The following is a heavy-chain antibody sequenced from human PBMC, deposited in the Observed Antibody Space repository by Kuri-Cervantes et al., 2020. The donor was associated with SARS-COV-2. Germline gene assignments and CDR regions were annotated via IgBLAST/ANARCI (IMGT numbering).Heavy chain of an antibody. CDR1: GFTFSSYN. J-gene: IGHJ4*02. CDR3: ARQRDTAMDTASPFDY. CDR2: ISSSRNYI. V-gene: IGHV3-21*01. D-gene: IGHD5-18*01. Sequence: GESLKISCAASGFTFSSYNMNWVRQAPGKGLEWVSSISSSRNYIYYADSVKGRFTISRDNAKNSLYLQMNSLRAEDTAVYYCARQRDTAMDTASPFDYWGQGTLVTVSS.